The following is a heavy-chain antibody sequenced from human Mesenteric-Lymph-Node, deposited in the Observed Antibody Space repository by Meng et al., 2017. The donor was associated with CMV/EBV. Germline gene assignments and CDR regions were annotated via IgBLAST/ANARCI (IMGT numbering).Heavy chain of an antibody. Sequence: GESLKISCAASGFTFSSYAMHWVRQAPGKGLEWVAVISYDGSNKYYADSVKGRFTISRDNSKNTLYLQMSSLRAEDTAVYYCARAARAGYCSSTSCYTLLNNWFDPWGQGTLVTVSS. CDR1: GFTFSSYA. CDR3: ARAARAGYCSSTSCYTLLNNWFDP. V-gene: IGHV3-30-3*01. J-gene: IGHJ5*02. CDR2: ISYDGSNK. D-gene: IGHD2-2*02.